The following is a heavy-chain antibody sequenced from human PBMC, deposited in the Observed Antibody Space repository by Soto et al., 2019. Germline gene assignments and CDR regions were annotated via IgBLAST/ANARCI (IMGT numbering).Heavy chain of an antibody. CDR1: GGTFSSYA. J-gene: IGHJ3*02. CDR3: ARDPYCSGGSGYSDAFDI. V-gene: IGHV1-69*13. D-gene: IGHD2-15*01. Sequence: ASVKVSCKASGGTFSSYAISLVRQAPGQRVEWMGGIIPIFGTANYAQKFKGRVTITADESTSTAYMELSSLRSEDTAVFYCARDPYCSGGSGYSDAFDIWGQGTMVTVSS. CDR2: IIPIFGTA.